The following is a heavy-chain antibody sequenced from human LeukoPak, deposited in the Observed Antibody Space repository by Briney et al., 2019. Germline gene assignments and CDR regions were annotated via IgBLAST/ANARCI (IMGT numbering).Heavy chain of an antibody. D-gene: IGHD5-18*01. CDR1: GYTFTGYY. J-gene: IGHJ4*02. CDR2: INLNSGGT. V-gene: IGHV1-2*02. Sequence: ASVTVSCKASGYTFTGYYMHWVRQAPGQGLEWMGWINLNSGGTNYAQKFQGRVTMTRDKSISTAYMELSRLRSDDTAVYYCARLPLWYYFDYWGQGTLVTVSS. CDR3: ARLPLWYYFDY.